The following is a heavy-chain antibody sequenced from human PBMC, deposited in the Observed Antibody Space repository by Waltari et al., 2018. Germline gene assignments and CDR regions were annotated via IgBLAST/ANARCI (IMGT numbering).Heavy chain of an antibody. CDR1: GYTFTGYY. Sequence: QVQLVQSGAEVKKPGASVKVSCKASGYTFTGYYLHWVRQAPGQGLEWRGWINPNSAGTNYAQKCQGRVTMTRDTSISTAYMERSRLRSDYTAVYYCAREPYCSSTSCYSAYGMDVWGQGTTVTVSS. CDR3: AREPYCSSTSCYSAYGMDV. J-gene: IGHJ6*02. D-gene: IGHD2-2*02. V-gene: IGHV1-2*02. CDR2: INPNSAGT.